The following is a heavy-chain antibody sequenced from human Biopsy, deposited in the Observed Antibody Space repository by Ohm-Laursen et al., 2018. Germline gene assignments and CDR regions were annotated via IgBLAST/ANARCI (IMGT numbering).Heavy chain of an antibody. CDR1: GESSSGHF. J-gene: IGHJ6*02. Sequence: SDTLSLTCAVNGESSSGHFWNWIRQPPGKGLEWIGEINQSGSTKYNPSLKRRATLSADSSNSQFSLRLTSVTAADTAVYYCARAVDYYDPYYYYGLDVWGQGTTVTVSS. CDR3: ARAVDYYDPYYYYGLDV. CDR2: INQSGST. V-gene: IGHV4-34*01. D-gene: IGHD3-16*01.